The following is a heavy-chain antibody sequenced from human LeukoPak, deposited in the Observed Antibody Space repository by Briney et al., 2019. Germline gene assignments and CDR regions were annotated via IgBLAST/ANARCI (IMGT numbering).Heavy chain of an antibody. CDR2: ISPSGGST. V-gene: IGHV1-46*01. Sequence: ASVKVSCKAFGYTFTSNYMHWVRQAPGQGPEWMGVISPSGGSTTYAQKFQGRVTLTRDMSTSTAYMELSSLRSEDTAVYYCATWARYIDYMDVWGKGTTVTISS. CDR1: GYTFTSNY. CDR3: ATWARYIDYMDV. D-gene: IGHD5-18*01. J-gene: IGHJ6*03.